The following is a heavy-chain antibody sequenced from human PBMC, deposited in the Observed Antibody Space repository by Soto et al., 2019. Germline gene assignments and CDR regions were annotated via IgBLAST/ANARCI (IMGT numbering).Heavy chain of an antibody. V-gene: IGHV1-18*01. D-gene: IGHD3-10*01. CDR1: GYTFTSYG. Sequence: QVELVQSGAEVKKPGASVKVSCKASGYTFTSYGISWGRQAPGQGLEWMGWISAYNGNTNDAEKLQGRVTMTTDTPTSTAHMELRSLRSDDTAVYYCARELIYGSGSYYWGQGTLVTVSS. CDR2: ISAYNGNT. J-gene: IGHJ4*02. CDR3: ARELIYGSGSYY.